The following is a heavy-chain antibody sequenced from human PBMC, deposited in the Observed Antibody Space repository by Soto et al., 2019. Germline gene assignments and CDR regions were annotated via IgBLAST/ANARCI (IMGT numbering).Heavy chain of an antibody. V-gene: IGHV3-23*01. Sequence: GGSLRLSCAASGFTSSNYAMNWVRQAPGKGLEWVSAISGSAGSTYYADSVKGRFTISRDNYKNTLFLQMNSLRAEDTAVYYCAKDQKPVLRFLEWFPKAGFDYWGQGTLVTVSS. CDR3: AKDQKPVLRFLEWFPKAGFDY. D-gene: IGHD3-3*01. CDR1: GFTSSNYA. J-gene: IGHJ4*02. CDR2: ISGSAGST.